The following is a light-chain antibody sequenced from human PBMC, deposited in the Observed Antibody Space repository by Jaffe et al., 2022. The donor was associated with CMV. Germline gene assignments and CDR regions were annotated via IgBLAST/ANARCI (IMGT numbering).Light chain of an antibody. V-gene: IGLV2-18*02. CDR1: SSDVGSYNR. J-gene: IGLJ2*01. CDR3: TSYTTRNTSPVL. Sequence: QSALTQPPSVSGSPGQSVTISCTGTSSDVGSYNRVSWYQQPPGTAPRLIIYEVNNRPSGVPDRFSGSKSGNTASLTISGLQAEDEADYYCTSYTTRNTSPVLFGGGTKLTVL. CDR2: EVN.